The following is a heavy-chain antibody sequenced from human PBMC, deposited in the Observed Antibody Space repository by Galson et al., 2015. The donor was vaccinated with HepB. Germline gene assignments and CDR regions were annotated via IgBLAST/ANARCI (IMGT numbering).Heavy chain of an antibody. J-gene: IGHJ4*02. Sequence: SLRLSCAASGFTFSSYSMNWVRQAPGKGLEWVSSISSSSSYIYYADSVKGRFTNSRDNAKNSLYLQMNSLRAEDTAVYYCASGYCSSTSCYLYYFYYWGQGTLVTVSS. D-gene: IGHD2-2*01. CDR2: ISSSSSYI. CDR3: ASGYCSSTSCYLYYFYY. CDR1: GFTFSSYS. V-gene: IGHV3-21*01.